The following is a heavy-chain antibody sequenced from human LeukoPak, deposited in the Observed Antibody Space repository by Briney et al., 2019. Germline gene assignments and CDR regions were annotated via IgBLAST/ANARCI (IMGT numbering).Heavy chain of an antibody. Sequence: SETLSLTCIVSGGSVSSGSYYWSWIRQPPGKGLEWIGYIYYSGSTNYNPSLKSRVTISVDTSKNQFSLNLSSVTAADTALYYCARRHYGSGNIDSWGQGTLVTVSS. D-gene: IGHD3-10*01. J-gene: IGHJ4*02. CDR3: ARRHYGSGNIDS. V-gene: IGHV4-61*01. CDR1: GGSVSSGSYY. CDR2: IYYSGST.